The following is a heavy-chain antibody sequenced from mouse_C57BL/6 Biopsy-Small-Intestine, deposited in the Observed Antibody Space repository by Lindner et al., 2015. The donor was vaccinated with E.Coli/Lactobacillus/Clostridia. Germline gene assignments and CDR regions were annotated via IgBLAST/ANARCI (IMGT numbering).Heavy chain of an antibody. V-gene: IGHV2-9-1*01. J-gene: IGHJ2*01. CDR3: ARNEAYYFDY. CDR2: IWTGGGT. Sequence: VQLQSLDLASVAPSQSLSITCTVSGFSLSSYAISWVRQPPGKGLEWLGLIWTGGGTNYNSTLKSRLSISKDNSKSQVFLKLNSLQTDDTARYYCARNEAYYFDYWGQGTTLTVSS. CDR1: GFSLSSYA.